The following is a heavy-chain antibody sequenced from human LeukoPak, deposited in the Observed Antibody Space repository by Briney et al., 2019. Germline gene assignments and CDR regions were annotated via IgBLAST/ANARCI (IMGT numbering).Heavy chain of an antibody. J-gene: IGHJ4*02. D-gene: IGHD6-19*01. CDR2: VTSDGGST. Sequence: PGGSLRLSCSASGFTFSGYAMHWVRQAPGKGLEFVSAVTSDGGSTYYTDSMKGRFTISRDNSKNTLYLQMTSLRVEDTAVYYCVNSRPSGWNEYDYWGQGTLVTVSS. CDR3: VNSRPSGWNEYDY. CDR1: GFTFSGYA. V-gene: IGHV3-64D*09.